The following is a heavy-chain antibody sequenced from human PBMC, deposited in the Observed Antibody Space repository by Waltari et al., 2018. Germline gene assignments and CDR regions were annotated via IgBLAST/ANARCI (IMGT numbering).Heavy chain of an antibody. V-gene: IGHV3-74*01. CDR2: INSEATTT. J-gene: IGHJ1*01. CDR3: SANFQH. CDR1: GFTFTNYW. Sequence: EVQLVESGGGLVQPGGSLRLSCTASGFTFTNYWMHWVRQAPGKGLVGVSRINSEATTTNYADSVKGRFTISRDNAKNTVSLQMNSLTVEDTAVYYCSANFQHWGQGTLVTVSS. D-gene: IGHD6-25*01.